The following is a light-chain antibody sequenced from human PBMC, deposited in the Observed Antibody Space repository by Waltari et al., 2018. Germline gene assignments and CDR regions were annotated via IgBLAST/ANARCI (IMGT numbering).Light chain of an antibody. CDR1: QSVRSSN. CDR3: QQYGSSPHT. Sequence: EIVLTQSPGTLSLSPGERATLSCRASQSVRSSNLAWYQQKPGQAPRLLIYGASSRATGIPDRFSGSESGTDFTLTISRLEPEDFAVYWCQQYGSSPHTFGQGTKLEIK. J-gene: IGKJ2*01. CDR2: GAS. V-gene: IGKV3-20*01.